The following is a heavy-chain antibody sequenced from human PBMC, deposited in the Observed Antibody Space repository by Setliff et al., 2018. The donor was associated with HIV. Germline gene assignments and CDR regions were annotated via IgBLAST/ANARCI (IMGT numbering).Heavy chain of an antibody. D-gene: IGHD3-9*01. V-gene: IGHV5-51*01. CDR3: ARQTSRYISLSPPDY. CDR2: IYPGDSDT. J-gene: IGHJ4*02. CDR1: GYGFSNYW. Sequence: GESLKISCKGSGYGFSNYWLAWVRQTPGKGLEWMGIIYPGDSDTRYSPSVQGQVTFSADKSINTAYLQWGSLKASDTGIYFCARQTSRYISLSPPDYWGQGTLVTVSS.